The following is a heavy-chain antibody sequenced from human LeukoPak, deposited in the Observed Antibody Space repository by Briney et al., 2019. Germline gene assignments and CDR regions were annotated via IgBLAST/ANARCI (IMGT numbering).Heavy chain of an antibody. Sequence: GGSLRPSXAASGFTVSSNYMSWVRQAPGKGLEWVSVIYSGGSTYYADSVKGRFTISRDNSKNTLYLQMNSLRAEDTAVYYCARAPGYCSSTSCPGLDYWGQETLVTVSS. CDR1: GFTVSSNY. D-gene: IGHD2-2*01. V-gene: IGHV3-66*02. CDR2: IYSGGST. J-gene: IGHJ4*02. CDR3: ARAPGYCSSTSCPGLDY.